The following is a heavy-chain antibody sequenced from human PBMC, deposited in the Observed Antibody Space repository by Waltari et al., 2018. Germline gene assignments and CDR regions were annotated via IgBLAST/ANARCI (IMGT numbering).Heavy chain of an antibody. J-gene: IGHJ3*02. CDR2: INTNTGKP. V-gene: IGHV7-4-1*02. CDR3: ARDVQTTRAFDI. Sequence: QVQLVQSGSELKKPGASVKVSCKASGYTFTSYAMNWVRQAPGQGLEWMAWINTNTGKPTYAEGVTGRFVFSLDTSVSTSYRQISSLKAEDTAVYDCARDVQTTRAFDIWGQGTMVTVSS. CDR1: GYTFTSYA.